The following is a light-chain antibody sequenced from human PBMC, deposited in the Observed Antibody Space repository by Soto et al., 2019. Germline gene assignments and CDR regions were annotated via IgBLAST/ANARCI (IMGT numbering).Light chain of an antibody. CDR3: QQYDNLPIT. V-gene: IGKV1-33*01. CDR2: DAS. Sequence: DIQMPQSPSSLSASVGDRVTITCQASQDISNYLNWYQQKPGKAPKLLIYDASNLETGVPSRFSGSGSGTDFTFTISSLQPEEFATYYCQQYDNLPITVGQGTRLEIK. CDR1: QDISNY. J-gene: IGKJ5*01.